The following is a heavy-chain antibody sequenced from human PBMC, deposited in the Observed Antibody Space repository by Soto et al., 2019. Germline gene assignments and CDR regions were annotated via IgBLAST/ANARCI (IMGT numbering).Heavy chain of an antibody. Sequence: EMHLVESGGGLVQPGRSLTISCAASGFTFEDYAMHWVRQAPGKGLEWVSGISWNSGKVIYADSVKGRFTISRDNAKNTLFLQMKSLRPADTALYYCAKMVTWDSSGYYQGGFDCWGQGNLVTVSS. J-gene: IGHJ4*02. V-gene: IGHV3-9*01. D-gene: IGHD3-22*01. CDR2: ISWNSGKV. CDR3: AKMVTWDSSGYYQGGFDC. CDR1: GFTFEDYA.